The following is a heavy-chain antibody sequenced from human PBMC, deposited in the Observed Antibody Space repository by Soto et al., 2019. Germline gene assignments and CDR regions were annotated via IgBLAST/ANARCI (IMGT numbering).Heavy chain of an antibody. J-gene: IGHJ6*02. CDR1: GDSISTTSYS. Sequence: SETQSLTSTASGDSISTTSYSWGWIRQPPGKGLEWIGSIYYTGSNYNNPSLKSRVAISVDTSKNQFSLKLTSVTAADTAMYYCARHAGFDFWTGYFLQWGQGTTVTVSS. D-gene: IGHD3-3*01. V-gene: IGHV4-39*01. CDR3: ARHAGFDFWTGYFLQ. CDR2: IYYTGSN.